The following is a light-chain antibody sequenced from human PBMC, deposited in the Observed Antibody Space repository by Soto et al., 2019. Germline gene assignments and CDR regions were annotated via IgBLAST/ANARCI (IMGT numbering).Light chain of an antibody. J-gene: IGLJ1*01. CDR3: QSYDSSLSGSDG. CDR2: GNS. V-gene: IGLV1-40*01. CDR1: SSNIGAGYD. Sequence: SVLTQPPSVSGAPGQRVTISCTGSSSNIGAGYDVHWYQQLPGTAPKLLIYGNSNRPSGVPDRFSGSKSGTSASLAITGLQAEDEADYYCQSYDSSLSGSDGFGTGTKVTVL.